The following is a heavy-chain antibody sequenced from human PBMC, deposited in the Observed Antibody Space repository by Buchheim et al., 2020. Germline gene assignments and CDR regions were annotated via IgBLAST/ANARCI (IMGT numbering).Heavy chain of an antibody. Sequence: QVQLVESGGGVVQPGRSLRLSCAASGFTFSSYGMHWVRQAPGKGLEWVAVIWYDGSNKYYADSVKGRFTISRDNSKNTLYLQMNSLRAEDTAVYYCARDWEYSYGYMFNYYYGMDVWGQGTT. CDR2: IWYDGSNK. D-gene: IGHD5-18*01. CDR1: GFTFSSYG. V-gene: IGHV3-33*01. CDR3: ARDWEYSYGYMFNYYYGMDV. J-gene: IGHJ6*02.